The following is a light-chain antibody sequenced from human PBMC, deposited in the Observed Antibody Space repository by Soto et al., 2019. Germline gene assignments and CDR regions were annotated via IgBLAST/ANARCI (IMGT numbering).Light chain of an antibody. V-gene: IGLV2-11*01. CDR1: SSDFGGYNL. Sequence: QSALTQPRSVSGSPGQSVTISCTGKSSDFGGYNLVSWYQQHPGKAPKLMIYDVSKRPSGVPDRFSGSKSGNTASLTISGLQAEDEADYYCYSYAGSYTFYVFGTGTKVTVL. J-gene: IGLJ1*01. CDR3: YSYAGSYTFYV. CDR2: DVS.